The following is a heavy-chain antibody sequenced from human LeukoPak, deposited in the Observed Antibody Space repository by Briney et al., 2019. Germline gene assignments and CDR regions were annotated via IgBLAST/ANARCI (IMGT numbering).Heavy chain of an antibody. CDR1: GFTFSSYG. V-gene: IGHV3-30*03. CDR3: ARDARYYYDSSGYYVNY. CDR2: ISYDGSNK. D-gene: IGHD3-22*01. J-gene: IGHJ4*02. Sequence: PGGSLRLSCAASGFTFSSYGMHWVRQAPGKGLEWVAVISYDGSNKYYADSVKGRFAISRDNSKNTLYLQMNSLRAEDTAVYYCARDARYYYDSSGYYVNYWGQGTLVTVSS.